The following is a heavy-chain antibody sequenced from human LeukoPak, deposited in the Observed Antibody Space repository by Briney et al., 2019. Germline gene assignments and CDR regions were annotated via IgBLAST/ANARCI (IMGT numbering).Heavy chain of an antibody. J-gene: IGHJ4*02. V-gene: IGHV4-38-2*01. Sequence: SETLSLTCAVSGYSISSGYYWGWIRQPPGKGLEWIGSIYHSGSTYYNPSLKSRVTISVDTSKNQFSLKLSSVTAADTAVYYCARSVFPDIVVVPAAAYDYWGQGTLVTVPS. D-gene: IGHD2-2*01. CDR3: ARSVFPDIVVVPAAAYDY. CDR2: IYHSGST. CDR1: GYSISSGYY.